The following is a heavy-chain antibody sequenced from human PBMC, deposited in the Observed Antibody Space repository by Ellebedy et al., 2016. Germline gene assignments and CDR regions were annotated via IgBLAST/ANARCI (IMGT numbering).Heavy chain of an antibody. CDR2: TIEDGRTT. CDR1: GFTFSSNW. D-gene: IGHD6-19*01. J-gene: IGHJ4*02. V-gene: IGHV3-74*01. CDR3: VRDLAGRSGY. Sequence: GESLKISCAASGFTFSSNWMHWVRQAPGKGLIWASRTIEDGRTTNYAESVKGRFTISRDNAKNTLYLQMNSLRVEDTAVYYCVRDLAGRSGYWGQGTLVTVSS.